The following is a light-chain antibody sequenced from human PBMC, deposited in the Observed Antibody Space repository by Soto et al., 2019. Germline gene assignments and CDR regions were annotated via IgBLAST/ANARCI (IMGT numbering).Light chain of an antibody. V-gene: IGLV2-18*02. CDR2: DVS. CDR1: SSDVGSYNR. Sequence: QSVLTQPPSVSGSPGQSVAISCTGTSSDVGSYNRVSWYQQPPGTAPKLMIFDVSNRPSGVPDRFSGSKSGNTASLTISGLQAEGEAYYYCSSYTTSNTYVFGTGTKVTVL. J-gene: IGLJ1*01. CDR3: SSYTTSNTYV.